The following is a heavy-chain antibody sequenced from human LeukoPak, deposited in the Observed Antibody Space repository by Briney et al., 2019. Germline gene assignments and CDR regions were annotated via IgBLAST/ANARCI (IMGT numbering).Heavy chain of an antibody. Sequence: PGGSLRLSCAASGFTFSNYVMHWVRQAPGKGLEWVAVISYDGNKKYYGDSVRGRFSISRDNSKNTLYLQMNSLRAEDTAIFYCARQRQLVLAPFDYWGQGTLVTVSS. V-gene: IGHV3-30*03. CDR2: ISYDGNKK. CDR3: ARQRQLVLAPFDY. D-gene: IGHD6-13*01. CDR1: GFTFSNYV. J-gene: IGHJ4*02.